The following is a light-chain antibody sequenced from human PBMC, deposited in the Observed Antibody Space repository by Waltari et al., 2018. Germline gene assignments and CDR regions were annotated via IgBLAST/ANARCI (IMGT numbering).Light chain of an antibody. V-gene: IGLV2-23*02. CDR2: EVS. CDR1: SSDVGSYNL. J-gene: IGLJ2*01. CDR3: CSYAGGSTFPQ. Sequence: QSALTQPASVSGSPGQSITISCTGTSSDVGSYNLVSWYQQHPGKAPKLMIYEVSKRPSGVSNRFSGSKSGNTASLTISGLQAEDEADYYCCSYAGGSTFPQFGGGTKLTVL.